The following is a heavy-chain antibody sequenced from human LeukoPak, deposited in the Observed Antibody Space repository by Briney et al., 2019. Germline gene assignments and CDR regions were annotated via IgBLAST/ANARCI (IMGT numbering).Heavy chain of an antibody. D-gene: IGHD6-13*01. CDR3: ASIPVAAAAPDY. Sequence: ASVKVSCKASGGTFSSYAISWVRQAPGQGLEWMGRIIPIFGIANYAQKFQGRVTITADKSTSTAYMELSSLRSEDTAVYYCASIPVAAAAPDYWGQGTLVTVSS. V-gene: IGHV1-69*04. CDR2: IIPIFGIA. CDR1: GGTFSSYA. J-gene: IGHJ4*02.